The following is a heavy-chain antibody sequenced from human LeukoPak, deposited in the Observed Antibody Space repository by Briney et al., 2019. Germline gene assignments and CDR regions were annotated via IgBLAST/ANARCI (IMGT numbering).Heavy chain of an antibody. CDR2: INSDGSST. Sequence: GGSLRLSCAASGFTFSSYWMHWVRQAPGKGLGWVSRINSDGSSTSYADSVKGRFTISRDYAKSTLYLQMNSLRAEDTAVYYCARTPNDYGDYHFDYWGQGTLVTVSS. CDR1: GFTFSSYW. CDR3: ARTPNDYGDYHFDY. V-gene: IGHV3-74*01. D-gene: IGHD4-17*01. J-gene: IGHJ4*02.